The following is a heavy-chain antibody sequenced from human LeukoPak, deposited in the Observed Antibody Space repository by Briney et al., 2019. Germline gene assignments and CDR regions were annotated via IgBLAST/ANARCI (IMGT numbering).Heavy chain of an antibody. Sequence: SETLSLTCTVSGGSISSYYWSWIRQPPGKGLEWIGYIYDSGRTNYNPSLKSRVTISVDTSKNQFSLKLSSVTAADTAVYYCARHPPQGYSSGLYYFDYWGQGTLVTVSS. CDR2: IYDSGRT. CDR1: GGSISSYY. CDR3: ARHPPQGYSSGLYYFDY. V-gene: IGHV4-59*08. J-gene: IGHJ4*02. D-gene: IGHD6-19*01.